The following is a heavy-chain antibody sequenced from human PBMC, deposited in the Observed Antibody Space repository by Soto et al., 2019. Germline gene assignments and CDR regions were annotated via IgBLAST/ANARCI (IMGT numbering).Heavy chain of an antibody. J-gene: IGHJ4*02. D-gene: IGHD2-2*02. V-gene: IGHV3-23*01. CDR3: AKDRIVVVPAAIRGYFDY. CDR1: GFTFSSYA. Sequence: GGSLRLSCAASGFTFSSYAMSWVRQAPGKGLEWVSAISGSGGSTYYADSVKGRFTISRDNPKNTLYLQMNSLRAEDTAVYYCAKDRIVVVPAAIRGYFDYWGQGTLVTVSS. CDR2: ISGSGGST.